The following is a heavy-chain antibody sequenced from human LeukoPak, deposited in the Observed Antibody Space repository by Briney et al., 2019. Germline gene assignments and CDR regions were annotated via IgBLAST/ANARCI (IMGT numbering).Heavy chain of an antibody. Sequence: GGALRLSCAASGFTFDSYAMTWVRQAPGKGPEWVSYISSPGSSTFDADSVKGRFTTSRDNSKNTLYLQMNSLRNDDTAVYYCAKRGIPTSAYYFDYWGRGTVI. J-gene: IGHJ4*02. CDR1: GFTFDSYA. D-gene: IGHD2-2*01. CDR3: AKRGIPTSAYYFDY. V-gene: IGHV3-23*01. CDR2: ISSPGSST.